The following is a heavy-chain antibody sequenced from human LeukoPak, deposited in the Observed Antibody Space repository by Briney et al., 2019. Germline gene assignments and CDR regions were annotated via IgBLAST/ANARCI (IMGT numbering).Heavy chain of an antibody. CDR2: IKSKTGGGTT. CDR1: GLIVSNAW. D-gene: IGHD3-16*01. Sequence: GGSLRLSCAASGLIVSNAWMNWVRQAPGKGLEWVGRIKSKTGGGTTDYAAPVKGRFTISRDDSKNTVSLQMNSLKTEDTAVYYCTTDWGYFDHWGQGTLVTVSS. J-gene: IGHJ4*02. CDR3: TTDWGYFDH. V-gene: IGHV3-15*01.